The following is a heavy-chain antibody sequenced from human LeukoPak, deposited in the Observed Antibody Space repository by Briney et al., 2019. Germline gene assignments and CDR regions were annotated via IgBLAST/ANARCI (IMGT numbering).Heavy chain of an antibody. CDR3: ARMVRGAIDAFEI. CDR2: IYYSGTT. CDR1: GGSISSYY. D-gene: IGHD3-10*01. V-gene: IGHV4-59*01. J-gene: IGHJ3*02. Sequence: SETLSLTCTVSGGSISSYYWSWIRQPPGKGLEWIAYIYYSGTTKYNASLESRVTMSVDTSKNQFSLKLSSVTAADTAVYYCARMVRGAIDAFEIWGQGTMVTVSS.